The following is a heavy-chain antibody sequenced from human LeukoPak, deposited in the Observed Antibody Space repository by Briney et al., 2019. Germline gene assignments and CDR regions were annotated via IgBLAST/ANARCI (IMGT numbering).Heavy chain of an antibody. CDR2: INPNSGGT. Sequence: ASVKVSCKASGYTFTGYYMHWVRQAPGQGLEWMGRINPNSGGTNYAQKFQGRVTMTRDTSISTAYMELSRLRSDDTAVYYCAISTMVRGVISDYWGQGTLVTVSS. CDR1: GYTFTGYY. D-gene: IGHD3-10*01. V-gene: IGHV1-2*06. J-gene: IGHJ4*02. CDR3: AISTMVRGVISDY.